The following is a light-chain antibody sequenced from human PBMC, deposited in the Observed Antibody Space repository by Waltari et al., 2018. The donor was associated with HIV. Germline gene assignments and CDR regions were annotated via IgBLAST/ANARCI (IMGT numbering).Light chain of an antibody. Sequence: SSELTQDPTVSVALGQTVRITCPGDSLRTYSASWYQQKPGQAPTLVIYARNNRPSGIPDRFSASSSGNTASLTITGAQAEDEADYYCNSRDSSSSHNWVFGGGTRLTVL. CDR3: NSRDSSSSHNWV. CDR2: ARN. CDR1: SLRTYS. V-gene: IGLV3-19*01. J-gene: IGLJ3*02.